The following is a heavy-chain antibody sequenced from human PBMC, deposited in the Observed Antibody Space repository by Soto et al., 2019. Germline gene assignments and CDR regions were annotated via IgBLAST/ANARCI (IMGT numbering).Heavy chain of an antibody. CDR1: GYTFTGYY. J-gene: IGHJ6*02. Sequence: ASVKVSCKASGYTFTGYYMHWVRQAPGQGLEWMGWINPNSGGTNYAQKFQGWVTMTRDTSISTAYMELSRLRSDDTAVYYCARDGRYFDWLSWETYYYYGMDVWGQGTTVTVSS. V-gene: IGHV1-2*04. CDR3: ARDGRYFDWLSWETYYYYGMDV. D-gene: IGHD3-9*01. CDR2: INPNSGGT.